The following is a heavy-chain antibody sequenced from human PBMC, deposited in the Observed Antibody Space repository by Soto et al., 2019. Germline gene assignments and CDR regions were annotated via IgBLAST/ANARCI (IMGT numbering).Heavy chain of an antibody. CDR3: AKDTYYHDSSGYYTFDY. CDR1: RHTFSSYG. CDR2: ISYDGRNK. J-gene: IGHJ4*02. Sequence: QVQLVESGGGVVQPGRSLIVSCAASRHTFSSYGIQWVRQAPGKGLEWVAAISYDGRNKNYADSVEGRFTISRDNSKNTLYLQMNSLRAEDTAVSYCAKDTYYHDSSGYYTFDYWGQGTLVTVSS. V-gene: IGHV3-30*18. D-gene: IGHD3-22*01.